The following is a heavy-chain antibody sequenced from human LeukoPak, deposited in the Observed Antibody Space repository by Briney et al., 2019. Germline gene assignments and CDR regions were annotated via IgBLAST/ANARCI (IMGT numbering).Heavy chain of an antibody. Sequence: GESLRLSCAASGFTYSNSWMNWVRHAPGKGREWVANIKTDGSEKYYVDSVKGRFTISRDNADNLLYLQMNSLRVEDTAVYFCTRVSILEVEDYWGQGTLVTVSS. CDR3: TRVSILEVEDY. CDR1: GFTYSNSW. D-gene: IGHD1-26*01. J-gene: IGHJ4*02. V-gene: IGHV3-7*01. CDR2: IKTDGSEK.